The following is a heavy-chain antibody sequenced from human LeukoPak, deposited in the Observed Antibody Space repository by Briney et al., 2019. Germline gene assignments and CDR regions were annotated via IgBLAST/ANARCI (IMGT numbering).Heavy chain of an antibody. CDR2: ISGSGGST. V-gene: IGHV3-23*01. J-gene: IGHJ4*02. CDR1: GFTFSTYG. Sequence: GGSLRLSCAASGFTFSTYGMSWVRQAPGKGLEWVSAISGSGGSTYYADSVKGRFTISRDNSKNTLYLQMNSLRAEDTAVYYCATGVVTASRNYWGQGTLVTVSS. D-gene: IGHD2-21*02. CDR3: ATGVVTASRNY.